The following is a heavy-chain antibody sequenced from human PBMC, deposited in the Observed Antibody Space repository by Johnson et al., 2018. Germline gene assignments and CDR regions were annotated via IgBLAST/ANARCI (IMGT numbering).Heavy chain of an antibody. J-gene: IGHJ6*01. V-gene: IGHV1-69*01. CDR3: ARDAGDSGYTHTFSLYGMDV. CDR2: IVPTFGVA. Sequence: VQLVESGAEVKKPGSSVRVSCKASAGTSSRYAISWVRQAPGQGLEWMGGIVPTFGVANYAQKFQGRVTITADESTRTHYMELSSLRSEDTAVYYCARDAGDSGYTHTFSLYGMDVCGRGTTVTVSS. CDR1: AGTSSRYA. D-gene: IGHD5-12*01.